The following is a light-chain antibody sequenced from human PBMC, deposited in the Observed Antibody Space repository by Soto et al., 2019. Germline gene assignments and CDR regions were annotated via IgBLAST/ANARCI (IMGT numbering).Light chain of an antibody. CDR3: QQYGSSPIT. CDR1: QSVSGSF. CDR2: GAS. Sequence: IVLTQSPATLSLSPGERATLSCRASQSVSGSFLAWYQQKPGQAPRLLIYGASSRATGIPDRFSGSGSGTDFSLTISRLEPEDFAVYYCQQYGSSPITFGRGTRLEIK. J-gene: IGKJ5*01. V-gene: IGKV3-20*01.